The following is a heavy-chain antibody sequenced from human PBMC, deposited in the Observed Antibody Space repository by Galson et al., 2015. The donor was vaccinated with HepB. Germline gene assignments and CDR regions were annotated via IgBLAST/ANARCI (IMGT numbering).Heavy chain of an antibody. CDR2: INSDGSST. CDR3: ARDAYLYYYYYMDV. J-gene: IGHJ6*03. CDR1: GFTLSSYW. V-gene: IGHV3-74*01. Sequence: SLRLSCAASGFTLSSYWMHWVRQAPGKGLVWVSRINSDGSSTSYADSVKGRFTISRDNAKNTLYLQMNGLRAEDTAVYYCARDAYLYYYYYMDVWGKGTTVTVSS.